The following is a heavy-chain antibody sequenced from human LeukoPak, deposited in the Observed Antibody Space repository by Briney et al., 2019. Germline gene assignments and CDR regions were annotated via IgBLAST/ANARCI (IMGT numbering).Heavy chain of an antibody. CDR2: IKQDGSEK. CDR1: GFTFSSYW. J-gene: IGHJ4*02. V-gene: IGHV3-7*03. CDR3: AKGYTVSPLDY. Sequence: PGGSLRLSCAASGFTFSSYWMSWVRQAPGKGLEWVANIKQDGSEKYYVDSVKGRFTISRDNSKNTLYLQMNSLRAEDTAVYYCAKGYTVSPLDYWGQGTLVTVSS. D-gene: IGHD4-17*01.